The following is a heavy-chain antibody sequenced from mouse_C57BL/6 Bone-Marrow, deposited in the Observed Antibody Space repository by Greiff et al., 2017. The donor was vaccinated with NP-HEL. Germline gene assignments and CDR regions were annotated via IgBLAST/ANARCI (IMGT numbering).Heavy chain of an antibody. V-gene: IGHV1-81*01. CDR3: ARSGITTVVATPFAY. CDR2: IYPRSGNT. D-gene: IGHD1-1*01. J-gene: IGHJ3*01. Sequence: QVQLQQSGAELARPGASVKLSCKASGYTFTSYGISWVKQRTGQGLEWIGEIYPRSGNTYYNEKFKGKATLTADKSSSTAYMELRSLTSEDSAVYFCARSGITTVVATPFAYWGQGTLVTVSA. CDR1: GYTFTSYG.